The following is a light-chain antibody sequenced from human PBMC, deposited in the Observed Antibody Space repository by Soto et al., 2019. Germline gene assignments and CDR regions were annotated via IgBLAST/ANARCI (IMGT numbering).Light chain of an antibody. Sequence: EIVFPQSPGTLSLSPGYRATLSCRASQSVSSYLAWYQQKPGQAPRLLIYDASNRATGIPARFSGSGSGTDFTLTISSLEPEDFAVYYCQQRSNWPTFGPGTKVDIK. CDR1: QSVSSY. V-gene: IGKV3-11*01. CDR3: QQRSNWPT. J-gene: IGKJ3*01. CDR2: DAS.